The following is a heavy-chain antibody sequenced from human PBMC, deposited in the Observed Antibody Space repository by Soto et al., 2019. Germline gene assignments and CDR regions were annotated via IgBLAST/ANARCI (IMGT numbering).Heavy chain of an antibody. CDR3: ASNQVATRVMITYYYYGTDV. D-gene: IGHD3-16*01. CDR2: IIPIFGTA. Sequence: SVKVSCKASGGTFSSYAISWVRQAPGQGLEWMGGIIPIFGTANYAQKFQGRVTITADESTSTAYMELSSLRSEDTAVYYCASNQVATRVMITYYYYGTDVWGHGTTVIVSS. J-gene: IGHJ6*02. V-gene: IGHV1-69*13. CDR1: GGTFSSYA.